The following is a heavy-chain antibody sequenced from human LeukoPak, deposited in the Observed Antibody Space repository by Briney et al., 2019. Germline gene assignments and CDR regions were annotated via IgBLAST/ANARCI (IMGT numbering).Heavy chain of an antibody. CDR2: ISGSGGST. CDR1: GFTFSSYG. CDR3: AKGSTYYYDSSGYYRRYFDY. V-gene: IGHV3-23*01. D-gene: IGHD3-22*01. Sequence: GGSLRLACAASGFTFSSYGMNWVRQAPGKVLEWVSAISGSGGSTYYADSVKGRFTISRDNSKNTLYLQMNSLRAEDTAVYYCAKGSTYYYDSSGYYRRYFDYWGQGTLVTVSS. J-gene: IGHJ4*02.